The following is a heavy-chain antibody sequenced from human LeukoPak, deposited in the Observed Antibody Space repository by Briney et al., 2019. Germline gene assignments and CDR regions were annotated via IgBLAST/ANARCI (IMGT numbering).Heavy chain of an antibody. CDR2: IYPGDSDT. J-gene: IGHJ4*02. CDR1: GSIFTSYW. CDR3: AIPSRGILS. D-gene: IGHD3-9*01. V-gene: IGHV5-51*01. Sequence: GASLQISCEGSGSIFTSYWIGWVRQMPGKGLEWMGIIYPGDSDTRFSPSFQGQVTISADKSISTAYLQWGSLKASDTAMYYCAIPSRGILSWGQGTLVTVSS.